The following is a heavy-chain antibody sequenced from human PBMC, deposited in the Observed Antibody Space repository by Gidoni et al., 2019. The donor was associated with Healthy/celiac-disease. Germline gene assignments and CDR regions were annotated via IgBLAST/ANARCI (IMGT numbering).Heavy chain of an antibody. J-gene: IGHJ4*02. D-gene: IGHD1-1*01. CDR3: ANSLRVQG. CDR1: GVTFSSYA. Sequence: EVQLLESGGGLVQTGGSLRLSCAASGVTFSSYAMRWVRQAPGKVMEWVSAISGSGGSKYYAESVKGRFITSRDNSKNTLYLQMNIRRAEDTDVYYCANSLRVQGWGQGTLVTVSS. V-gene: IGHV3-23*01. CDR2: ISGSGGSK.